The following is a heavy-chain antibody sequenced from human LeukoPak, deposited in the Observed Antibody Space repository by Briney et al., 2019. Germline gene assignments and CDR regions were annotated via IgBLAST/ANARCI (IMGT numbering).Heavy chain of an antibody. V-gene: IGHV4-34*01. CDR3: ARQNDDSSGYYYY. CDR2: INHSGST. CDR1: GGSFSGYY. J-gene: IGHJ4*02. D-gene: IGHD3-22*01. Sequence: SETLSLTCAVYGGSFSGYYWSWIRQPPGKGLEWIGEINHSGSTNYNPSLKSRVTISVDTSKNQFSLKLSSVTAADTAVYYCARQNDDSSGYYYYRGQGTLVTVSS.